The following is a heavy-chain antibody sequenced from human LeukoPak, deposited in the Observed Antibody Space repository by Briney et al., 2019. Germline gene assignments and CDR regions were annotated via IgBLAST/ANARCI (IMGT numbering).Heavy chain of an antibody. V-gene: IGHV1-18*01. J-gene: IGHJ4*02. CDR1: GYTFTSYD. CDR2: ISAYNGNT. D-gene: IGHD3-22*01. CDR3: AREGLDRVGFDY. Sequence: ASVKVSCKASGYTFTSYDINWVRQAPRQGLEWMGWISAYNGNTHYAQKLQGRVTMTTDTSTSTAYMELRSLRSDDTAVYYCAREGLDRVGFDYWGQGTLVTVSS.